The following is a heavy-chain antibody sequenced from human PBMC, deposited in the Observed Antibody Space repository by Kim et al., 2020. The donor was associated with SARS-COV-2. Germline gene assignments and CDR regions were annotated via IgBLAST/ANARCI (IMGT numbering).Heavy chain of an antibody. D-gene: IGHD6-19*01. CDR3: AREGWPVRTFDI. V-gene: IGHV4-39*07. Sequence: YYNPSLKSRVTISVDTSKNQFSLKLSSVTAADTAVYYCAREGWPVRTFDIWGQGTMVTVSS. J-gene: IGHJ3*02.